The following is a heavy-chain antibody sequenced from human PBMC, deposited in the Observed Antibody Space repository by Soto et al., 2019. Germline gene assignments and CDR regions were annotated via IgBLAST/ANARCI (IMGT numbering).Heavy chain of an antibody. CDR3: AKLPSPGYGNYLTYYYYGMDV. V-gene: IGHV3-48*01. D-gene: IGHD2-2*03. CDR1: GFTFSSYS. CDR2: ISSSSTI. Sequence: GGSLRLSCAASGFTFSSYSMNWVRQAPGKGLEWVSYISSSSTIYYADSVKGRFTISRDNSKNTLYLQMNSLRAEDTAVYYCAKLPSPGYGNYLTYYYYGMDVWGQGTTVTVSS. J-gene: IGHJ6*02.